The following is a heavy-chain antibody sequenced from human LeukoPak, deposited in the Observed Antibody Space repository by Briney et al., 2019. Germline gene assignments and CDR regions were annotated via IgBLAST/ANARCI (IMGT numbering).Heavy chain of an antibody. J-gene: IGHJ4*02. CDR1: GFTFGSFG. D-gene: IGHD6-19*01. CDR3: AKTGPGSGWSRYYFDF. CDR2: VSTTGGNT. Sequence: GGSLRLSCAASGFTFGSFGMNWVRQAPGKGLEWVSAVSTTGGNTYYADSVKGRFTVSRDNSKNTVFLQLNSLRAEDTAVYYCAKTGPGSGWSRYYFDFRGQGTLVTVSS. V-gene: IGHV3-23*01.